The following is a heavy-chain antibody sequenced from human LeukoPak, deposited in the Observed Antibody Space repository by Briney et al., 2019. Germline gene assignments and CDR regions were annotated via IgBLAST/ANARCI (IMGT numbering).Heavy chain of an antibody. CDR3: ARHGSGSYNFDY. V-gene: IGHV4-59*08. D-gene: IGHD1-26*01. Sequence: SETLSLTCTASGGSISSYYWSWIRQPPGKGLEWIGYIYYSGSTNYNPSLKSRVTISVDTSKNQFSLKLSSVTAADTAVYYCARHGSGSYNFDYWGQGTLVTVSS. CDR2: IYYSGST. J-gene: IGHJ4*02. CDR1: GGSISSYY.